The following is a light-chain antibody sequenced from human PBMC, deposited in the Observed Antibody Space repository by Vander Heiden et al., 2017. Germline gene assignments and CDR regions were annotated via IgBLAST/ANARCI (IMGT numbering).Light chain of an antibody. Sequence: AIQLTQSPSSLSASVGDRVTITCRASQGISSALAWYQQKPGKAPKLLIYDASSLESGVPSRFSGSGSGTDFTLTISSLQPEDFATYYCQQFTNYPHEFTFGPGTKVDIK. CDR2: DAS. J-gene: IGKJ3*01. CDR1: QGISSA. CDR3: QQFTNYPHEFT. V-gene: IGKV1D-13*01.